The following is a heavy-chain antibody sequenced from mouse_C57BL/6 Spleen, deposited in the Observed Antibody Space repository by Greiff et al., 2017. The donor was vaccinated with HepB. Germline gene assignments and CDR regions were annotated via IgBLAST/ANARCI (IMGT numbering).Heavy chain of an antibody. CDR2: INPNYGTT. CDR1: GYSFTDYN. D-gene: IGHD4-1*01. J-gene: IGHJ2*01. Sequence: RVEPGASVKISCKASGYSFTDYNMNWVKQSNGKSLEWIGVINPNYGTTSYNQKFKGKATLTVDQSSSTAYMQLNSLTSEDSAVYYCARRLTGTSDFDYWGQGTTLTVSS. CDR3: ARRLTGTSDFDY. V-gene: IGHV1-39*01.